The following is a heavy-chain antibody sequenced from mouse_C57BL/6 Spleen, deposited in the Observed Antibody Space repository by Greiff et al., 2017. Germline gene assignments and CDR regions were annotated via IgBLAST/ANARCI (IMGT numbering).Heavy chain of an antibody. CDR1: GYTFTDYE. CDR3: TRSAQATPRGAMDY. D-gene: IGHD3-2*02. J-gene: IGHJ4*01. CDR2: IDPETGGT. V-gene: IGHV1-15*01. Sequence: SGAELVRPGASVTLSCKASGYTFTDYEMHWVKQTPVHGLEWIGAIDPETGGTAYNQKFKGKAILTADKSSSTAYMELRSLTSEDSAVYYCTRSAQATPRGAMDYWGQGTSVTVSS.